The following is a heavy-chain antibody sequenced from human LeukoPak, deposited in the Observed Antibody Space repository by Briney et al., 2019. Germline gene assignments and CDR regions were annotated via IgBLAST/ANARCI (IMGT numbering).Heavy chain of an antibody. V-gene: IGHV3-30*18. J-gene: IGHJ6*02. CDR1: GFTFSAYG. CDR3: AKDGGSGFSPPYYFAMDV. CDR2: ISYDGSNK. D-gene: IGHD3-22*01. Sequence: PGGSLRLSCAASGFTFSAYGMPWVRRAPGKGLEWVAVISYDGSNKYYADSVKGRFTISRDDSKSTVFLQMNSLRAEDTAVYHCAKDGGSGFSPPYYFAMDVWGQGTTVIVSS.